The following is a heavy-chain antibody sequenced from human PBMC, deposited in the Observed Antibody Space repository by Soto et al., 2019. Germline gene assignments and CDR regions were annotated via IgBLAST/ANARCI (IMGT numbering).Heavy chain of an antibody. D-gene: IGHD2-2*02. CDR2: IIPILGIA. Sequence: SVKVSCKASGGTFSSYTISWVRQAPGQGLEWMGRIIPILGIANYAQKFQGRVTITADKSTSTAYMELSSLRSEDTAVYYCASPEYCSSTSCYNAFDIWGQGTMVTVSS. J-gene: IGHJ3*02. CDR1: GGTFSSYT. V-gene: IGHV1-69*02. CDR3: ASPEYCSSTSCYNAFDI.